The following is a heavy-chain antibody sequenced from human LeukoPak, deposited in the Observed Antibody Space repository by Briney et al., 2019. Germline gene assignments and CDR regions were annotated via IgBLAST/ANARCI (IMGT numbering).Heavy chain of an antibody. CDR3: ARNNGMDV. J-gene: IGHJ6*02. V-gene: IGHV3-7*03. CDR1: GFTFSSYA. Sequence: GGSLRLSCAASGFTFSSYAMTWVRQVPGRGPEWVANVNRDGSETYYLDSVKGRFTISKDNAKNSLYLQMNSLRAEDTALYHCARNNGMDVWGQGTTVIVSS. CDR2: VNRDGSET.